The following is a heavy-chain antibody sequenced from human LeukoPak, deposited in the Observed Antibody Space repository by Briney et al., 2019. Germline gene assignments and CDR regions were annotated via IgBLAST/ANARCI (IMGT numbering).Heavy chain of an antibody. Sequence: GGSLRLSCAASGFTFSSYAMHWVRQAPGKGLEWVAAISYDGSNKYYADSVKGRFTISRGNSKNTLYLQMNSLRAEDTAVYYCARDSVTLWADYFDYWGQGTLVTVSS. V-gene: IGHV3-30-3*01. D-gene: IGHD3-16*01. CDR2: ISYDGSNK. CDR1: GFTFSSYA. CDR3: ARDSVTLWADYFDY. J-gene: IGHJ4*02.